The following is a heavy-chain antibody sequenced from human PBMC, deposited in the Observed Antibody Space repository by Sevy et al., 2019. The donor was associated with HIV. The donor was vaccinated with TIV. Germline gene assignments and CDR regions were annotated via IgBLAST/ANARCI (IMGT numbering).Heavy chain of an antibody. D-gene: IGHD3-22*01. V-gene: IGHV4-61*02. CDR2: IFTSGSA. CDR3: ARGRRYSDSSGYSSYVFDY. J-gene: IGHJ4*02. Sequence: SETLSLTCTVSGGSISGGTYYWSWIRQPAGKGLEWIGRIFTSGSANYRPSLKSRVSMSVDTSKNQFSLKLSSVTAADTAVYYCARGRRYSDSSGYSSYVFDYWGQGTLVTVSS. CDR1: GGSISGGTYY.